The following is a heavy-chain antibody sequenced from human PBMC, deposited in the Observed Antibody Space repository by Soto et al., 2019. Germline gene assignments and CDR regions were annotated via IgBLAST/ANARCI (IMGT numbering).Heavy chain of an antibody. CDR1: GGTFRNYP. V-gene: IGHV1-69*02. Sequence: QVQLVQSGTEVKKPGSSVKVSCKASGGTFRNYPINWVRQAPGQGLEWMGSIFPLTDIPDYAQNFQARLTISADKSTSTAYMELNSLTSDDTAMYFCARGPLVALNYFESWGQGTLVTVSS. CDR2: IFPLTDIP. CDR3: ARGPLVALNYFES. J-gene: IGHJ4*02.